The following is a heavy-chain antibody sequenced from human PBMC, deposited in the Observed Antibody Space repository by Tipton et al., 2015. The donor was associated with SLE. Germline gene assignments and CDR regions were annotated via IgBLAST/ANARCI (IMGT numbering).Heavy chain of an antibody. D-gene: IGHD3-16*01. CDR2: INSDGSST. J-gene: IGHJ5*02. CDR1: GFTFSSYW. Sequence: SLRLSCAASGFTFSSYWMHWVRQAPGKGLVGVSRINSDGSSTSYADSVKGRFTISRDNAKNTLYLQMNSLRAEDTAVYYCARGRGWTTFGGFDPWGQGTLVTVSS. V-gene: IGHV3-74*01. CDR3: ARGRGWTTFGGFDP.